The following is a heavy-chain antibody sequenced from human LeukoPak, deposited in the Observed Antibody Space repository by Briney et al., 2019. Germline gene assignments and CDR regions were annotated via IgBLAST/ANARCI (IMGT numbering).Heavy chain of an antibody. CDR3: ARDSVGYYDSSGLDY. V-gene: IGHV4-59*12. CDR1: GGSISSYY. D-gene: IGHD3-22*01. Sequence: SETLSLTCTVSGGSISSYYWSWIRQPPGKGLEWIGEIYHSGSTNYNPSLKSRVTISVDKSKNQFSLKLSSVTAADTAVYYCARDSVGYYDSSGLDYWGQGTLVTVSS. CDR2: IYHSGST. J-gene: IGHJ4*02.